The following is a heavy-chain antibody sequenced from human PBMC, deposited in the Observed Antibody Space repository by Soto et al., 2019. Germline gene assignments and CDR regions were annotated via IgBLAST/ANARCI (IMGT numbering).Heavy chain of an antibody. V-gene: IGHV4-39*01. J-gene: IGHJ6*02. D-gene: IGHD4-17*01. CDR2: IYYSGST. Sequence: SETLSLTCTVSGGSISSSSYYWGWIRQPPGKGLEWIGSIYYSGSTYYNPSLKSRVTISVDTSKNQFSLKLSSVTAADTAVYYCARQRVGYGDYARSYYYYGMDVWSQGTTVTVSS. CDR1: GGSISSSSYY. CDR3: ARQRVGYGDYARSYYYYGMDV.